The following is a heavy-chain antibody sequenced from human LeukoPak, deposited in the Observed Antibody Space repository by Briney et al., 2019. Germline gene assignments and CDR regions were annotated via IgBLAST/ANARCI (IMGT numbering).Heavy chain of an antibody. Sequence: ASVKVSCKASGYTFSTYGISWVRQAPGQGLEWMGWISAYNGNTNYAQKVQGRITMTTDTSTSTAYMELRSLRSDDTAVYYCARETSSWPDHDAFDIWGQGTIVTVSS. V-gene: IGHV1-18*01. CDR3: ARETSSWPDHDAFDI. D-gene: IGHD6-13*01. J-gene: IGHJ3*02. CDR1: GYTFSTYG. CDR2: ISAYNGNT.